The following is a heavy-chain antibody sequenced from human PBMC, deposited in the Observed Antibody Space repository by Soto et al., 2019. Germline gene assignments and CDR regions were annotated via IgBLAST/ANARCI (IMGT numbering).Heavy chain of an antibody. CDR3: ARDSRRKMTTVTTGHYYYGMDV. J-gene: IGHJ6*02. V-gene: IGHV3-33*08. Sequence: GGSLRLSCSASGFTFGIYGMHWVRQAPGKGLEWVAVIWYDGSNKYYADSVKGRFTISRDNSKNTLYLQMNSLRAEDTAVYYCARDSRRKMTTVTTGHYYYGMDVWGQGTTVTVSS. CDR2: IWYDGSNK. D-gene: IGHD4-4*01. CDR1: GFTFGIYG.